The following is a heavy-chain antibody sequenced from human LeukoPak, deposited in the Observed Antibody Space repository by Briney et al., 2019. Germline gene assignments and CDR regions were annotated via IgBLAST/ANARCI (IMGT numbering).Heavy chain of an antibody. J-gene: IGHJ5*02. D-gene: IGHD3-10*01. CDR3: ARQDVVRGVRPFYWFDP. V-gene: IGHV1-18*01. Sequence: ASVKVSCKASGYTFTSYGISWVRQAPGQGLEWMGWISAYNGNTNYAQKLQGRVTMTTDTSTSTAYMELRSLRSEDTAVYYCARQDVVRGVRPFYWFDPWGQGTLVTVSS. CDR1: GYTFTSYG. CDR2: ISAYNGNT.